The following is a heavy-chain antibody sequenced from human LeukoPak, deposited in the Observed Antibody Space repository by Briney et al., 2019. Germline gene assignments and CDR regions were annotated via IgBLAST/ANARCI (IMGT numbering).Heavy chain of an antibody. CDR3: ARGPRLQLDY. J-gene: IGHJ4*02. Sequence: GRSLRLSCAASGFTFSSYGMHWVRQAPGKGLEWVAVIWYDGSNKYYADSVKGRFTISRDNSKNTLHLQMNSLRAEDTAVYYCARGPRLQLDYWGQGTLVTVSS. D-gene: IGHD4-11*01. V-gene: IGHV3-33*01. CDR2: IWYDGSNK. CDR1: GFTFSSYG.